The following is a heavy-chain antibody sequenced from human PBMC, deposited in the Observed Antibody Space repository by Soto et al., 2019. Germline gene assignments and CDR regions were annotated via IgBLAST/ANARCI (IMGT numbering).Heavy chain of an antibody. CDR1: GDSIISSDFY. CDR3: ARHSLAIRKNNWFDP. J-gene: IGHJ5*02. V-gene: IGHV4-39*01. Sequence: PSETLSLTCTVSGDSIISSDFYWGWVRHPPGKGLEWIGSIFYLGSSYYNPSLKSRVTMSVDTSKNQFSLRLRSVTAADTALYFCARHSLAIRKNNWFDPWGQGIMVTV. CDR2: IFYLGSS. D-gene: IGHD3-3*02.